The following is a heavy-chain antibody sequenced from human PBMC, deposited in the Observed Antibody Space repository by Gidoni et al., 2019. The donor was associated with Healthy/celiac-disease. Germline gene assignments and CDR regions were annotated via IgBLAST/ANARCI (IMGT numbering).Heavy chain of an antibody. J-gene: IGHJ6*03. V-gene: IGHV3-11*01. CDR2: ISSSGSTI. CDR3: ARDHDRLYYYYMDV. D-gene: IGHD3-16*02. Sequence: QVQLVESGGGLVKPGGSLRLSCAASGSTFSDYYMSWIRHAPGKGLEWVSYISSSGSTIYYADSVNGRFTISRDNAKNSLYLQMNRLRAEDTAVYYCARDHDRLYYYYMDVWGKGTTVTVSS. CDR1: GSTFSDYY.